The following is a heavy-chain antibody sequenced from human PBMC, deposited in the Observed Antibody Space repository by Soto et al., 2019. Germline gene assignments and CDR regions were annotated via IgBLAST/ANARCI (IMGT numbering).Heavy chain of an antibody. CDR2: IYYSGST. V-gene: IGHV4-39*01. J-gene: IGHJ5*02. D-gene: IGHD3-3*01. CDR1: GGSISSSSCY. Sequence: SETQSLTCTVSGGSISSSSCYWGWNRQPPGKGLEWIGSIYYSGSTYYNSSLKSRVTISVDTSKNQFSLKLSSVTAADTAVYYCARAYYDFWSGYYNWFDPWGQGTLVTVSS. CDR3: ARAYYDFWSGYYNWFDP.